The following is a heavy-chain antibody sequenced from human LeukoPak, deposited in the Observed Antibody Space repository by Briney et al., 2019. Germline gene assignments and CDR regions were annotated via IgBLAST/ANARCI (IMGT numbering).Heavy chain of an antibody. CDR3: ARARVGREVFDY. V-gene: IGHV4-59*08. CDR1: GGSISSYY. D-gene: IGHD1-26*01. J-gene: IGHJ4*02. CDR2: IYYSEST. Sequence: SETLSLTCTVSGGSISSYYWSWIRQPPGKGLEWIGYIYYSESTNYNPSLKSRVTISVDTSKNQFSLKLSSVTAADTAVYYCARARVGREVFDYWGQGTLVTVSS.